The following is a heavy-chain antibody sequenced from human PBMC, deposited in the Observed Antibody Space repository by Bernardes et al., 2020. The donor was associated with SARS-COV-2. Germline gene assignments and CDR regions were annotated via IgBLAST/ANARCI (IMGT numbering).Heavy chain of an antibody. CDR1: GFTFSTYA. V-gene: IGHV3-23*01. Sequence: GGSLRLSCAASGFTFSTYAISWVRQAPGKGLEWVSVISGSGGSTYYADSVKGRFTISRDNSKNTLYLQMNSLRAEDTAVYYCAKSQPLHVNYSSNYYYYGMDVWGQGTTVTVSS. J-gene: IGHJ6*02. D-gene: IGHD6-19*01. CDR2: ISGSGGST. CDR3: AKSQPLHVNYSSNYYYYGMDV.